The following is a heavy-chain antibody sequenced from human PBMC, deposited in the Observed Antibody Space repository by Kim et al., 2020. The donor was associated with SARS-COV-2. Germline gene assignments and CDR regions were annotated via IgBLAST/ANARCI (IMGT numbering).Heavy chain of an antibody. D-gene: IGHD2-8*01. CDR3: ARDARLMGFDY. Sequence: NSNPSLKSRVTISVDTSKNQFSLKLSSVTAADTAVYYCARDARLMGFDYWGQGTLVTVSS. J-gene: IGHJ4*02. V-gene: IGHV4-59*01.